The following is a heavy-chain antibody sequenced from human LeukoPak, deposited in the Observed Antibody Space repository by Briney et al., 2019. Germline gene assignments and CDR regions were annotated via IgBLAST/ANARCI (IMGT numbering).Heavy chain of an antibody. CDR2: IYDSGST. CDR1: GGSIRSSYYY. CDR3: ARRYYYDSSGYWGSSEYYFDY. D-gene: IGHD3-22*01. V-gene: IGHV4-39*01. Sequence: ASETLSLICTVSGGSIRSSYYYWGWIRQPPGKGLEWIGSIYDSGSTYYNPSLKSRVTISVDTSKNQFSLKLNSVTAADTAVYYCARRYYYDSSGYWGSSEYYFDYWGQGTLVTVSS. J-gene: IGHJ4*02.